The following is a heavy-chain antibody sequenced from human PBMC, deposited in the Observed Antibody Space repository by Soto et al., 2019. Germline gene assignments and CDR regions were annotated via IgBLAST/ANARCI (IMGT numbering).Heavy chain of an antibody. D-gene: IGHD6-19*01. J-gene: IGHJ3*02. CDR1: GGSISSSSYY. CDR2: IYYSGST. V-gene: IGHV4-39*01. CDR3: ARYGQWAAFDI. Sequence: SETLSLTCTVSGGSISSSSYYWGWIRQPPGKGLEWIGSIYYSGSTYYNPSLKSRVTISVDTSKNQFSLKLSSVTAADTAVYYCARYGQWAAFDIWGQGTMVTVSS.